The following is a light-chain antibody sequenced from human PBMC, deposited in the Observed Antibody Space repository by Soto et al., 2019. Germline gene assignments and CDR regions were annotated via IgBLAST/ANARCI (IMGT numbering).Light chain of an antibody. V-gene: IGKV1-9*01. Sequence: DIQLTQSPSFLSASVGDRVTITCRASQDINTYLAWYQQKPGKAPKLLIFAASTLQNGVPSRFSCSGSETEFTVTITSLQPEYFATYYCQQRKSYPITFGQGTRLEIK. J-gene: IGKJ5*01. CDR2: AAS. CDR1: QDINTY. CDR3: QQRKSYPIT.